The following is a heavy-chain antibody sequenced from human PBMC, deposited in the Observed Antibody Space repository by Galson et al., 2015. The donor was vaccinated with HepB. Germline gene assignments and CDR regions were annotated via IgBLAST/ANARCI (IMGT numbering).Heavy chain of an antibody. Sequence: SVKVSCKASGGTFSSYTISWVRQAPGQGLEWMGRIIPILGIANYAQKFQGRVTITADKSTSTAYMELSSLRSEDTAVYYCAREGPGESSGWNIWGYAFDIWGQGTMVTVSS. CDR1: GGTFSSYT. CDR3: AREGPGESSGWNIWGYAFDI. V-gene: IGHV1-69*04. J-gene: IGHJ3*02. CDR2: IIPILGIA. D-gene: IGHD6-19*01.